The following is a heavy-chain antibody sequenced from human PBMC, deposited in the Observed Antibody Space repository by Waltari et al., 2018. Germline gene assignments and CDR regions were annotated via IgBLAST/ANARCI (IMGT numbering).Heavy chain of an antibody. V-gene: IGHV3-72*01. Sequence: EVQLVESGGGLVHFGGSLRLSCAASGFTFSDHYMDWFRQAPGEGLELVGRIRNKAVSYTTDYAESVKGRFTISRDDSKNSLYLQMNSLKTEDTAVYYCIRSFPLTDYWGQGTLVTVSS. CDR3: IRSFPLTDY. CDR1: GFTFSDHY. CDR2: IRNKAVSYTT. J-gene: IGHJ4*02.